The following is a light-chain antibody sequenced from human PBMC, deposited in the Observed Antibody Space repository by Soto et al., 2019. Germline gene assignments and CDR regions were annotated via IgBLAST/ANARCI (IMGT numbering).Light chain of an antibody. J-gene: IGKJ5*01. CDR1: QSVSNNY. CDR2: DAS. Sequence: EIVFTQSPGTLSLSPGERATLSFRAIQSVSNNYLAWYQQKPGQAPRLLIYDASTRATGIPARFSGSGSGTDFILTISSLEPEDFAVYYCQQRSNWPPITFGQGTRLEIK. CDR3: QQRSNWPPIT. V-gene: IGKV3-11*01.